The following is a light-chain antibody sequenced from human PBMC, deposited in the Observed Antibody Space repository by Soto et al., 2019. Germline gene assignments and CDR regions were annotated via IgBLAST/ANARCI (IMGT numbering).Light chain of an antibody. CDR1: QSISSW. CDR3: QQYHTYWT. CDR2: KAS. J-gene: IGKJ1*01. Sequence: DIQMTQSPSTLSASVGDRVTFTCRASQSISSWLAWYQQKPGEVPKLLIYKASNFESGVPSRFSGSGSGTEFTLTISSLQPDDFATYYCQQYHTYWTFGQGTKVEIK. V-gene: IGKV1-5*03.